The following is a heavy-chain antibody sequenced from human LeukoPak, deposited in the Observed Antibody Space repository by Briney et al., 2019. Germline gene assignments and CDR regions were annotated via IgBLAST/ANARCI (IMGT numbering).Heavy chain of an antibody. CDR3: ARETPESLFDY. D-gene: IGHD1-14*01. CDR2: IYHSGNT. V-gene: IGHV4-59*01. J-gene: IGHJ4*02. CDR1: GGTTSSYY. Sequence: SETLSLTCTVSGGTTSSYYWSWLRQPPGKGLEWIGYIYHSGNTNYNPSLKSRVTIAVDTSKNQFSLRLSSVTAADTAMYYCARETPESLFDYWGQGIQVTVSS.